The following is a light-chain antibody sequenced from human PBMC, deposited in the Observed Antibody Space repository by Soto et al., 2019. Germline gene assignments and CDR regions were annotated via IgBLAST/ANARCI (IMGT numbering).Light chain of an antibody. CDR1: QSVSSSY. V-gene: IGKV3-20*01. Sequence: EIVLTQSPGTLSLSPGERATLSCRASQSVSSSYLAWYQQKPGQAPRLLIYGASSRATGVPDRFSGSGSGTDFTLTISRLEPEDFAVYYWQEYGSSPRTFGQGTEVAI. CDR3: QEYGSSPRT. J-gene: IGKJ1*01. CDR2: GAS.